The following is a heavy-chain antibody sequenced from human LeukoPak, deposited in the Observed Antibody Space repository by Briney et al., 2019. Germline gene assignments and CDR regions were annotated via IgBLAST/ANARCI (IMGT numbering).Heavy chain of an antibody. CDR2: INTNSGGP. Sequence: GASVKVSCKASGYTFTRYFVHWVRQAPGQGLEWMGWINTNSGGPNYAQKFQGRVIMTRDTSISTAYIELSRLGSDDTAVYYCARDLDGSSGCDYWGQGTLVTVSS. V-gene: IGHV1-2*02. J-gene: IGHJ4*02. D-gene: IGHD6-13*01. CDR3: ARDLDGSSGCDY. CDR1: GYTFTRYF.